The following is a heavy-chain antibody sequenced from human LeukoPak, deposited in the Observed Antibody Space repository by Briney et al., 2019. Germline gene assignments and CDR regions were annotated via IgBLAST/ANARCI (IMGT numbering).Heavy chain of an antibody. Sequence: IGYVFDSGSANYNPSLKSRVSISVDASKKQFSLKLTTMTAADTAVYFCARGVAAGVFDPWGQGTLVTVSS. CDR3: ARGVAAGVFDP. CDR2: VFDSGSA. V-gene: IGHV4-59*09. D-gene: IGHD6-13*01. J-gene: IGHJ5*02.